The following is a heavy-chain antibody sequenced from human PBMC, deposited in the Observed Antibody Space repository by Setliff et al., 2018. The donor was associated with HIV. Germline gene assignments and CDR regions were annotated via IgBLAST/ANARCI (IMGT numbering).Heavy chain of an antibody. CDR3: AREVNIPVRGITDDAFDI. V-gene: IGHV4-39*07. D-gene: IGHD3-10*01. J-gene: IGHJ3*02. CDR2: IYYSGNS. CDR1: GGSISSSSYY. Sequence: SETLSLTCTVSGGSISSSSYYWGWIRQPPGKGLEWIGSIYYSGNSYYNPSLKSRVTLSVDTSKNQFSLKVNSVTAADTAVYYCAREVNIPVRGITDDAFDIWGQGTMVTVS.